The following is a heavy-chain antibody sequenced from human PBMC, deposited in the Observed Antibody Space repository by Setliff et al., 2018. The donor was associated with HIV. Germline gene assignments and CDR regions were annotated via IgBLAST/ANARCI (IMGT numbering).Heavy chain of an antibody. V-gene: IGHV3-21*01. CDR2: ISSISTYI. CDR3: AGDPRPKFWSGNSPFDY. D-gene: IGHD3-3*01. J-gene: IGHJ4*02. CDR1: GFTFSSYS. Sequence: GGSLRLSCAASGFTFSSYSMNWVRRAPGKGLEWVSSISSISTYIYYADSVKGRSTISRDNAKNSLYLQMNSLRAEDTAVYYCAGDPRPKFWSGNSPFDYWGQGTLVTVSS.